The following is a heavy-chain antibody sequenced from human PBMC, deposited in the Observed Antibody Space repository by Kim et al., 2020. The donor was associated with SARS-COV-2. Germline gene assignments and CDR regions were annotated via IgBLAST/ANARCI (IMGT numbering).Heavy chain of an antibody. Sequence: GGSLRLSCAASGFTFSSYAMSWVRQAPGKGLEWVSAISGSGGSTYYADSVKGRFTISRDNSKNTLYLQMNSLRAEDTAVYYCAKSPLQWELLGWWGYWGQGTLVTVSS. CDR3: AKSPLQWELLGWWGY. V-gene: IGHV3-23*01. CDR2: ISGSGGST. CDR1: GFTFSSYA. J-gene: IGHJ4*02. D-gene: IGHD1-26*01.